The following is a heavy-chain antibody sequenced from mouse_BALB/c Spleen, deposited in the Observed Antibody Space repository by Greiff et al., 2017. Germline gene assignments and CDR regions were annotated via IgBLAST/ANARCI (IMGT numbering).Heavy chain of an antibody. CDR2: IDPSDSYI. J-gene: IGHJ4*01. V-gene: IGHV1S127*01. CDR3: TRMKVPYAMDY. Sequence: QVQLQQSGAELVKPGASVKVSCKASGYTFTSYWMHWVKQRPGQGLEWIGVIDPSDSYISYNQKFKGRATLTVDTSSSTAYMQLSSLTSEDSAVYYCTRMKVPYAMDYWGQGTSVTVSS. CDR1: GYTFTSYW.